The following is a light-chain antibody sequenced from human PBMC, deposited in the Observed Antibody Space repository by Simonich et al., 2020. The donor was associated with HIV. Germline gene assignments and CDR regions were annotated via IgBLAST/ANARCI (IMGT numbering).Light chain of an antibody. CDR2: WAS. CDR3: QQYYSTPPT. V-gene: IGKV4-1*01. Sequence: DIVMTQSPDSLAVSLGERATINCKSSQSVLHSSNNKNYLAGYQQRPGQPPKLIIYWASTRESGVPDRFSASGSGTDFTLSISSLQAEDVAVYYCQQYYSTPPTFGQGTKVEIK. CDR1: QSVLHSSNNKNY. J-gene: IGKJ1*01.